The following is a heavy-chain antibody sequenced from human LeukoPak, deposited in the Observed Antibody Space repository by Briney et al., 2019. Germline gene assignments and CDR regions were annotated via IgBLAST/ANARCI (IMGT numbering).Heavy chain of an antibody. CDR1: GFTFSNYA. Sequence: GGSLRLSCAASGFTFSNYAMHWVRQAPGKGLEYVSAISSNGGSTYYANSVKGRFTISRDNSKNTLYLQMGSLRAEDMAVYYCAREGSFVAGREGAFDIWGQGTMVTASS. CDR2: ISSNGGST. V-gene: IGHV3-64*01. D-gene: IGHD6-19*01. J-gene: IGHJ3*02. CDR3: AREGSFVAGREGAFDI.